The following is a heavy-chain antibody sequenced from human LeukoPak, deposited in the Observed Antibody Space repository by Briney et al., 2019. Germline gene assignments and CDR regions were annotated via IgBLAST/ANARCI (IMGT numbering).Heavy chain of an antibody. J-gene: IGHJ4*02. V-gene: IGHV3-74*01. CDR2: INSDGSST. D-gene: IGHD5-12*01. Sequence: GGSLRLSCAASGFTFISYWMHRVRQAPGKGLVWVSRINSDGSSTSYADSVKGRFTISRDNAKNTLYLQMNSLRAEDTAVYYCARDPRGYSGYDQRALDYWGQGTLVTVSS. CDR1: GFTFISYW. CDR3: ARDPRGYSGYDQRALDY.